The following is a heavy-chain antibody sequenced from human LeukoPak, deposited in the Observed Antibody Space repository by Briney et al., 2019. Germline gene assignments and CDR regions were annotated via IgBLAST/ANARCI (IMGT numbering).Heavy chain of an antibody. CDR2: LTPSSDNT. J-gene: IGHJ4*02. Sequence: ASVKVSCKASGYTFADYDINWVRQAPGQGLEWMGRLTPSSDNTGYAQKFQGRVTFTSNTSISTAYMELSSLRSEDTAVYYCARAYSSSWYFFDNWGQGTLVTVSS. CDR1: GYTFADYD. V-gene: IGHV1-8*03. D-gene: IGHD6-13*01. CDR3: ARAYSSSWYFFDN.